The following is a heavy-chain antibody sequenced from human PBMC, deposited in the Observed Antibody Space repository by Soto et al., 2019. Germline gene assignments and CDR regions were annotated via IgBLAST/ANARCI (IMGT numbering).Heavy chain of an antibody. J-gene: IGHJ4*02. Sequence: EEQLVESGGGLVQPGGSLRLSCEVSVFIFSDYEMNWVRQAPGKGLEWVSYISRTGNTIYYADSVKGRFTISRDNVKNSLSLQMNDLTAEDTAVYYCATGGFKQWLVYFKYWGQGTLVNVSS. CDR1: VFIFSDYE. CDR2: ISRTGNTI. D-gene: IGHD6-19*01. CDR3: ATGGFKQWLVYFKY. V-gene: IGHV3-48*03.